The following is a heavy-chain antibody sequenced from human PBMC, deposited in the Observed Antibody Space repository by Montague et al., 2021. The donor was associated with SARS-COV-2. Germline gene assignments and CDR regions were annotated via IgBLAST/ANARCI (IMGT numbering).Heavy chain of an antibody. CDR3: ARAYCGGDCYFYWYFDF. CDR2: TYYRSKWYN. CDR1: GDSVSSNIAT. V-gene: IGHV6-1*01. Sequence: CAISGDSVSSNIATWNWIRQSPSRGLEWLGRTYYRSKWYNDYAVSVKSLVIINPDTSNNRISLQLNSVTPEDTAVYYCARAYCGGDCYFYWYFDFWGRGTLVTVSS. D-gene: IGHD2-21*02. J-gene: IGHJ2*01.